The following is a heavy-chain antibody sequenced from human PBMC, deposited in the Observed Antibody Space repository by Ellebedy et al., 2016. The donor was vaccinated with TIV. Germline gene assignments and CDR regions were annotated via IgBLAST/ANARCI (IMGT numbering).Heavy chain of an antibody. D-gene: IGHD4-11*01. CDR2: ISPNSGAT. CDR3: ATTTVVQHTAFDV. Sequence: AASVKVSCKASGYIFTAHYIHWLRQAPGQGLEWMGLISPNSGATRYAQKFQGRIAMTRVTSIRTAYMEVSRLSSDDTAVYFCATTTVVQHTAFDVWGQGTVVTVSS. CDR1: GYIFTAHY. V-gene: IGHV1-2*02. J-gene: IGHJ3*01.